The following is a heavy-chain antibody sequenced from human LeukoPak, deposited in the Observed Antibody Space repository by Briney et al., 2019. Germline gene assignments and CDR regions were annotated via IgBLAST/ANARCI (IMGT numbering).Heavy chain of an antibody. Sequence: GGSLRLSCAASGFTFSSYAMSWVRQAPGKGLEWVSAISGSGGSTYYADSVKGRFTISRDNSKNTLYLQMNSLRAEDTAVYYCAKAGHGLVAVITGYYFDYWGQGTLVTVSS. D-gene: IGHD3-22*01. CDR1: GFTFSSYA. J-gene: IGHJ4*02. CDR2: ISGSGGST. V-gene: IGHV3-23*01. CDR3: AKAGHGLVAVITGYYFDY.